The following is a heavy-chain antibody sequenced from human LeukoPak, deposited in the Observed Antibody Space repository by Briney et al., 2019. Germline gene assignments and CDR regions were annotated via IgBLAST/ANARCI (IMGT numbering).Heavy chain of an antibody. J-gene: IGHJ3*02. CDR2: IYPGDSDT. D-gene: IGHD3-22*01. CDR1: GYSFITFW. V-gene: IGHV5-51*01. CDR3: ARRAYYYDSSGYYSLGAFDI. Sequence: GESLKISCKGSGYSFITFWIGWVRQMPGKGLEWMGIIYPGDSDTRYSPSFQGQVTISADTSISTAYLQWSSLKASDTAMYYCARRAYYYDSSGYYSLGAFDIWGQGTMVTVSS.